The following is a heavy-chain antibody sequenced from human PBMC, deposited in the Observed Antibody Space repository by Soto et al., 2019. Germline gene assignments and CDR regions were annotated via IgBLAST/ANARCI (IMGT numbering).Heavy chain of an antibody. J-gene: IGHJ6*02. D-gene: IGHD3-9*01. Sequence: PGGSLRLSCAASGFTFSSYWMHWVRQAPGKGLVWVSRINSDGSSTSYADSVKGRFTISRDNAKNTLYLQMNSLRAEDTAVYYCARDRSILTDYYYYYGMDVWGQGTTVTVSS. V-gene: IGHV3-74*01. CDR1: GFTFSSYW. CDR2: INSDGSST. CDR3: ARDRSILTDYYYYYGMDV.